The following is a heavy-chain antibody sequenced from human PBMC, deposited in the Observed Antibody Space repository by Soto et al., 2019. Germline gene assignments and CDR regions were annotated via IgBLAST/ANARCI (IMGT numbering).Heavy chain of an antibody. CDR1: GFTFSSYA. V-gene: IGHV3-23*01. J-gene: IGHJ6*02. D-gene: IGHD3-10*01. CDR3: ARGDRGGSGSPASYYYAGVDV. Sequence: DVQLLESGGHLVQPGGSLRLSCAASGFTFSSYAMSWVRQAPGKGLEWVSRVSAGGDMTYYSDSVKGRFTISRDNSNTTRFLQMNRLRIEDAALYYCARGDRGGSGSPASYYYAGVDVWGQGTTVTVSS. CDR2: VSAGGDMT.